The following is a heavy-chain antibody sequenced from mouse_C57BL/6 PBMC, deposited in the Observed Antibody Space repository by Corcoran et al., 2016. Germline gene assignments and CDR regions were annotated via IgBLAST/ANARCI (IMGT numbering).Heavy chain of an antibody. D-gene: IGHD2-3*01. J-gene: IGHJ4*01. CDR1: GYTFTTYG. CDR3: ARRRIYDGYYFYAMDY. Sequence: QIQLVQSGSELKKPGETVKISCKASGYTFTTYGMSWVKQAPGKGLKWMGWINTYSGVPTYADDFKGRFAFSLETSASTAYLQINNLKNEDTATYFCARRRIYDGYYFYAMDYWGQGTSVTVSS. V-gene: IGHV9-3*01. CDR2: INTYSGVP.